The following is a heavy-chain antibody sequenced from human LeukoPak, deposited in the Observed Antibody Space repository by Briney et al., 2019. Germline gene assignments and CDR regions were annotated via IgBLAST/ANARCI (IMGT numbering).Heavy chain of an antibody. V-gene: IGHV3-7*05. CDR1: GFTFSSYW. CDR3: ARRGTSSSWAHFDY. Sequence: PGGSLRLSCAASGFTFSSYWMTWVRQAPRKGLEWVAKIKQDGSEKYYVDSVKGRFTISRDNAKNSLYLQKNSLGAEDTAVYYCARRGTSSSWAHFDYWGQGTLVTVSS. J-gene: IGHJ4*02. D-gene: IGHD6-13*01. CDR2: IKQDGSEK.